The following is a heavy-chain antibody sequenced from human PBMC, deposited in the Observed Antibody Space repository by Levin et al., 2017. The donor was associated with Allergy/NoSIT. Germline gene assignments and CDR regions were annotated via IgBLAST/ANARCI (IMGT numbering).Heavy chain of an antibody. V-gene: IGHV3-15*07. D-gene: IGHD4-11*01. CDR3: TTDDYSNLGY. CDR1: GFTFNNAW. Sequence: SGGSLRLSCAASGFTFNNAWMNWVRQAPGKGLEWVGRIKRESDGGTVEYGAPVKGRFTISRDDSKNTLYLQMNSLKTEDSAVYYCTTDDYSNLGYWGKGTLVSVSS. CDR2: IKRESDGGTV. J-gene: IGHJ4*02.